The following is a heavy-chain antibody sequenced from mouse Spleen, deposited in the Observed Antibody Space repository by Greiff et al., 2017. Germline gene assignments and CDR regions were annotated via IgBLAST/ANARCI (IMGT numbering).Heavy chain of an antibody. Sequence: QVQLQQPGAELVKPGASVKLSCKASGYTFTSYWMHWVKQRPGQGLEWIGVINPGSGGTNYNEKFKGKATLTADKSSSTAYMQLSSLTSEDSAVYFCARRGSSGPYFDYWGQGTTLTVSS. CDR2: INPGSGGT. V-gene: IGHV1-54*01. CDR1: GYTFTSYW. J-gene: IGHJ2*01. CDR3: ARRGSSGPYFDY. D-gene: IGHD3-1*01.